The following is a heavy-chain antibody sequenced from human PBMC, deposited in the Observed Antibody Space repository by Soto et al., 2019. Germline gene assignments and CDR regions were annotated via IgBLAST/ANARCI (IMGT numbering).Heavy chain of an antibody. CDR1: GGSISTSTFF. CDR3: AREGYGMDV. CDR2: INYSGTT. Sequence: SETLSLTCTVSGGSISTSTFFWTWIRQPPGKGPEWMGSINYSGTTYYTSSLRSRMAISVDTSKNQFSLKMSSVTAADTAVYYCAREGYGMDVWGQGTTVTVSS. J-gene: IGHJ6*02. V-gene: IGHV4-39*02.